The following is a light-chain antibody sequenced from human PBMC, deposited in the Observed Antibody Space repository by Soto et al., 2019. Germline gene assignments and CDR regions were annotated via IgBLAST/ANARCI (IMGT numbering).Light chain of an antibody. V-gene: IGKV3-20*01. Sequence: IVLTQSPGTLSVSPGERATLSCRASQTVSSDYLAWYQQKPGQAPRLLIYGVSNRATGVPDRFSGSGSATDFTLTISRLEPEDVAMYYCQQYGTSRGTFGQGTILEIK. CDR3: QQYGTSRGT. CDR1: QTVSSDY. J-gene: IGKJ2*01. CDR2: GVS.